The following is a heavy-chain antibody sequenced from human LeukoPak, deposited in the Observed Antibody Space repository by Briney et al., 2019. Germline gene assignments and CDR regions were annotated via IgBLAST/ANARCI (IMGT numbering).Heavy chain of an antibody. D-gene: IGHD6-13*01. V-gene: IGHV3-30*04. CDR1: GFTFSTYA. CDR3: ARDGVAAAGNFNFDY. CDR2: ISYDGSTK. Sequence: GGSLRLSCAASGFTFSTYAIHWVRQAPGKGLEWVAVISYDGSTKHYVDSVKGRFTISRDNSKSTLYLQMNSLRAEDTAVYYCARDGVAAAGNFNFDYWGQGTLVTVS. J-gene: IGHJ4*02.